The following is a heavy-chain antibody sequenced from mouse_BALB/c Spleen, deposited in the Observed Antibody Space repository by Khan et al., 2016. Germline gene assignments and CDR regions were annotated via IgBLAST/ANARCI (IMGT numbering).Heavy chain of an antibody. D-gene: IGHD2-14*01. CDR2: IYPGSGST. Sequence: QIQLVQSGPELVKPGASVKMSCKASGYTFTDYVISWVKQRTGQGLEWIGEIYPGSGSTYYNEKFKGKATLTADKSSNTAYMQLSSLTSEDSAVYFCARYPYRYDAYFDYWGQGTTLTVSS. J-gene: IGHJ2*01. CDR1: GYTFTDYV. CDR3: ARYPYRYDAYFDY. V-gene: IGHV1-77*01.